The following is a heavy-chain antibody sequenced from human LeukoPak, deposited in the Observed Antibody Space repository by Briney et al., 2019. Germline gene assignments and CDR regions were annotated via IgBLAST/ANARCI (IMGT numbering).Heavy chain of an antibody. J-gene: IGHJ4*02. CDR1: GHTFTSYY. Sequence: ASVKVSCKASGHTFTSYYMHWVRQAPGQGLEWMGIINPSGGSTSYAQKFQGRVTMTRDTSTSTVYMELSSLRSEDTAVYYCARDSGVVITLAIEFDYWGQGTLVTVFS. V-gene: IGHV1-46*03. D-gene: IGHD3-3*01. CDR3: ARDSGVVITLAIEFDY. CDR2: INPSGGST.